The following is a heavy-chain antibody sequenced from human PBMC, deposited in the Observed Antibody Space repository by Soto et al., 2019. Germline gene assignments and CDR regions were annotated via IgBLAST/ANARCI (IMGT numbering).Heavy chain of an antibody. V-gene: IGHV1-69*04. CDR1: GGTFSSYT. CDR3: AKDSGSWDSSGYRRNAFEI. Sequence: SVKVSCKASGGTFSSYTISWVRQAPGQGLEWMGRIIPILGIANYAQKFQGRVTITADKSTSTAYMELSSLRSEDTAVDYCAKDSGSWDSSGYRRNAFEIWGQGTKVTVSS. D-gene: IGHD3-22*01. J-gene: IGHJ3*02. CDR2: IIPILGIA.